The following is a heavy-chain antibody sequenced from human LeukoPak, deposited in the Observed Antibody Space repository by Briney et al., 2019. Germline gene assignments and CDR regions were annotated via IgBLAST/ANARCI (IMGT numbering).Heavy chain of an antibody. J-gene: IGHJ5*02. CDR3: ATEAIVVVPAAIEDWNWFDP. V-gene: IGHV1-24*01. Sequence: GASVKVSCKVSGYTLTELSMHWVRQAPGKGLEWMGGFDPEDGETIYAQKFQGRVTMTEDTSTDTAYMELSSLRSEDTAVYYCATEAIVVVPAAIEDWNWFDPWGQGTLVTVSS. CDR1: GYTLTELS. D-gene: IGHD2-2*01. CDR2: FDPEDGET.